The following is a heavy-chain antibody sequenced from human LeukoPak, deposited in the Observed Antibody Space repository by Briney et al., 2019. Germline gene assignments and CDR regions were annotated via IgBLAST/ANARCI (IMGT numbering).Heavy chain of an antibody. Sequence: PSETLSLTCTVSGGSVGSAGYYWSWIRQPPGGGLEWIGYIYYIRNTNYNPSLKSRVTMSLDPSKSQSSLKLNSVTAADTAVYYCARTQSQSGSYRYYFGYWGQGTLVTVSS. CDR2: IYYIRNT. J-gene: IGHJ4*02. CDR3: ARTQSQSGSYRYYFGY. CDR1: GGSVGSAGYY. D-gene: IGHD1-26*01. V-gene: IGHV4-61*08.